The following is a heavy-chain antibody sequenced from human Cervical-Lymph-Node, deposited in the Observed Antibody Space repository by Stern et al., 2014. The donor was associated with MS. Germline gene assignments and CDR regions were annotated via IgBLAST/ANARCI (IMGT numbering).Heavy chain of an antibody. CDR3: ARGYSGSWYWIDS. J-gene: IGHJ5*01. CDR1: GGSISSYY. D-gene: IGHD6-13*01. V-gene: IGHV4-59*01. CDR2: IYYSGST. Sequence: QVQLVQSGPGLVKPSETLSLTCTVSGGSISSYYWSWIRQPPGKGLEWNGYIYYSGSTNYNPSLKSRVSISVDTSKNQFSLKLSSVTAADTAVYFCARGYSGSWYWIDSWGQGTQVTVSS.